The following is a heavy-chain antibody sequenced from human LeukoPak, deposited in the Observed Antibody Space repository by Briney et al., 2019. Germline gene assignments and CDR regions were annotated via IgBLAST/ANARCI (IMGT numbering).Heavy chain of an antibody. V-gene: IGHV4-61*01. J-gene: IGHJ4*02. D-gene: IGHD5-12*01. CDR2: IYYSGST. CDR3: ARVARIGFDY. Sequence: SETLSLTCTVSGGSVSSGSYYWSWIRQPPGTGLEWIGYIYYSGSTNYNPFLKSRVTISVDTSKNQFSLKLSSVTAADTAVYYCARVARIGFDYWGQGTLVTVSS. CDR1: GGSVSSGSYY.